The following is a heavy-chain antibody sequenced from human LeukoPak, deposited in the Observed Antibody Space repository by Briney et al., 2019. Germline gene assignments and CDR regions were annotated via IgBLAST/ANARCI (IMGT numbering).Heavy chain of an antibody. D-gene: IGHD6-13*01. Sequence: SETLCLTCTVSGGSISSYYWSRIRQPPGKELEWIGYIYYSGSTNYNPSLKSRVTISVDTSKNQFSLKLSSVTAADTAVYYCARDQHSSSWYAGWFDPWGQGTLVTVSS. V-gene: IGHV4-59*01. CDR2: IYYSGST. CDR3: ARDQHSSSWYAGWFDP. J-gene: IGHJ5*02. CDR1: GGSISSYY.